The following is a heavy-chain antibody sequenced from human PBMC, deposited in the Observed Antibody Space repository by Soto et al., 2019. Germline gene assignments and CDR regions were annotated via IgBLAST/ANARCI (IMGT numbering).Heavy chain of an antibody. CDR3: ARGKITGLFDY. V-gene: IGHV4-34*01. D-gene: IGHD2-8*02. CDR2: INHSGST. CDR1: GGSFSGYN. Sequence: SETLSLTCAVYGGSFSGYNWSWIRQPPGKGLEWIGEINHSGSTNYNPSLKSRVTISVDTSKNQFSLKLTSVTAADTAVYYCARGKITGLFDYWGQGTLVTVSS. J-gene: IGHJ4*02.